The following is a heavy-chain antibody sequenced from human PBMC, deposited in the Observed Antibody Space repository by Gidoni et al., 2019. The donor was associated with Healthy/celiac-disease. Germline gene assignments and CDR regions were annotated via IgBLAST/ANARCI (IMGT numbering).Heavy chain of an antibody. Sequence: EVHLVESGGGFVQPGGSLRLSCAASGFTLRSYWMSWFRQAPGKGREWVANIKQDGSEKYYVDSVKGRFTISRDKAKNSLYLQMNSLRAEDKAVYYCARGWGRFLEWWFDPWGQGTLVTVSS. J-gene: IGHJ5*02. CDR3: ARGWGRFLEWWFDP. CDR1: GFTLRSYW. V-gene: IGHV3-7*03. D-gene: IGHD3-3*01. CDR2: IKQDGSEK.